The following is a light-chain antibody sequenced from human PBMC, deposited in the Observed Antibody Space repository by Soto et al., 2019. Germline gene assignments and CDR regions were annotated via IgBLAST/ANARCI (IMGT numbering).Light chain of an antibody. CDR2: GAS. CDR1: QSLTRN. V-gene: IGKV3D-15*01. CDR3: QHYNDWPPAFT. Sequence: EILMTQSPATLSVSPGERATLSCRASQSLTRNLAWYQQKPGQAPRLIIYGASTRASGIPARFSGSGSGPEFTLTSSSLQSEDFALYYCQHYNDWPPAFTVGPGTKVDL. J-gene: IGKJ3*01.